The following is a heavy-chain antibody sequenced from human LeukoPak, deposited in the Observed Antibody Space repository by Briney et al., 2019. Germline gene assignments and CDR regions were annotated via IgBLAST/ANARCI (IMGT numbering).Heavy chain of an antibody. D-gene: IGHD1/OR15-1a*01. CDR1: GFTVSSNY. J-gene: IGHJ6*02. V-gene: IGHV3-66*01. CDR2: IYTGGST. CDR3: ASERTPSRYYYYYGMDV. Sequence: GGSLRLSCAASGFTVSSNYMSWVRQAPGKGLEWVSLIYTGGSTYYADSVKGRFTLSRDNSKNTLYLQMNSLRAEDTAVYYCASERTPSRYYYYYGMDVWGQGTTVTV.